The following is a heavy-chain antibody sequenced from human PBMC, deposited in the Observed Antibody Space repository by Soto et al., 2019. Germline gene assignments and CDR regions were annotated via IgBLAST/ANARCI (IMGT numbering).Heavy chain of an antibody. CDR2: IGVSSDA. J-gene: IGHJ4*02. Sequence: EVQLLESGGGLVQPGESLRLSCAASGFTFSSYAMSWARQAPGKGLEWVSSIGVSSDAYYADSVTGRFTISRDNSSNTLYLQMNSLRAEDTAVYHCAKNYFFDSWGQGTLVTVSS. V-gene: IGHV3-23*01. CDR1: GFTFSSYA. CDR3: AKNYFFDS.